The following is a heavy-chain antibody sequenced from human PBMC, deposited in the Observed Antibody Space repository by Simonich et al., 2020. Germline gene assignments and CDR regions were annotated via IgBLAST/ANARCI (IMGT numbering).Heavy chain of an antibody. J-gene: IGHJ3*02. CDR1: GFTFSSNS. V-gene: IGHV3-48*01. Sequence: EVQLVESGGGLVQPGGSLRLSCAASGFTFSSNSMNWVRQAPVKGLEWVSYISSNSSTIYYADSVKGRFTNSRDNAKNALYLQMNSLRAEDTAVYYCARDSSYYAFDIWGQGTMVTVSS. D-gene: IGHD5-12*01. CDR2: ISSNSSTI. CDR3: ARDSSYYAFDI.